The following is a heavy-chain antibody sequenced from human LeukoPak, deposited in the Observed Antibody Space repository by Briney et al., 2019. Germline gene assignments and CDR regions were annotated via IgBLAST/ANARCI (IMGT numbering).Heavy chain of an antibody. J-gene: IGHJ4*02. CDR3: AKDPRPWETFYY. Sequence: GGSLRLSCAASGFTFSSYAMSWVRQAPGKGLEWVSAISGSGGSTYYADSVKGRFTIPRDNSKNTLYLQMNSLRAEDTAVYYCAKDPRPWETFYYWGQGTLVTVSS. CDR1: GFTFSSYA. V-gene: IGHV3-23*01. D-gene: IGHD1-26*01. CDR2: ISGSGGST.